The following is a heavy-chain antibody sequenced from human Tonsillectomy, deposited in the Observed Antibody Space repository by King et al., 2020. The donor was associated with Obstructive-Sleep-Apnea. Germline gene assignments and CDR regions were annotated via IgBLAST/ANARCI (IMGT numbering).Heavy chain of an antibody. Sequence: QLVQSGAEVKKPGSSVKVSCKASGGTFSSYAISWVRQAPGQGLEWMGGIIPILGIANYAQKFQGRVTITADKSTSTAYMELSSLRSEDTAVYYCARVNYDRSGYYTNFDYWGQGTLVTVSS. CDR1: GGTFSSYA. J-gene: IGHJ4*02. CDR2: IIPILGIA. CDR3: ARVNYDRSGYYTNFDY. D-gene: IGHD3-22*01. V-gene: IGHV1-69*09.